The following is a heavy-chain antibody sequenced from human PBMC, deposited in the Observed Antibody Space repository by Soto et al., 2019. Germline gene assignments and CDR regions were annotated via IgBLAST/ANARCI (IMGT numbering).Heavy chain of an antibody. V-gene: IGHV1-69*13. CDR3: ARGLITIPPRGFDY. CDR2: IIPIFGTA. D-gene: IGHD3-3*01. Sequence: GASVKVSCKASGGTFSSYAISWVRQAPGQGLEWMGGIIPIFGTANYAQKFQGRVTITADESTSTAYMELSSLRSEDTAVHYCARGLITIPPRGFDYWGQGTLVTVSS. CDR1: GGTFSSYA. J-gene: IGHJ4*02.